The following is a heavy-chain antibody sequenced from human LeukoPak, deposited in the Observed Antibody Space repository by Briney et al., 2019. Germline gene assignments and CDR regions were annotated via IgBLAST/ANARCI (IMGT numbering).Heavy chain of an antibody. CDR3: ARDPYSSGVFDP. CDR1: GFTFSSYS. D-gene: IGHD6-19*01. J-gene: IGHJ5*02. Sequence: PGGSLRLSCAASGFTFSSYSMNWVRQAPGKGLEWVSSISSSSSYIYYADSVKGRFTISRDNAKNSLYLQMNSLRAEDTAVYYCARDPYSSGVFDPWGQGTLVTVSS. CDR2: ISSSSSYI. V-gene: IGHV3-21*01.